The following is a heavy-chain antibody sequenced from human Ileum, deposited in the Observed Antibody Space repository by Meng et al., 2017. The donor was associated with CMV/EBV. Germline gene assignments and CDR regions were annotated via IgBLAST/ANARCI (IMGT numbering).Heavy chain of an antibody. D-gene: IGHD3-3*01. CDR3: DYYDFWSGYYSFDY. Sequence: SETLSLTCTVSGGSISSSSYYCGWIRQPPGKGLEWIGSIYYSGSTYYNPSLKSRVTISVDTSKNQFSLKLSSVTDADTAVYYCDYYDFWSGYYSFDYWGQGTLVTVSS. V-gene: IGHV4-39*01. CDR2: IYYSGST. CDR1: GGSISSSSYY. J-gene: IGHJ4*02.